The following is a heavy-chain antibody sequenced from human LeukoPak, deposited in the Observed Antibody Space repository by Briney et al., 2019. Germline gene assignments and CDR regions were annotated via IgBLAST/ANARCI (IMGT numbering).Heavy chain of an antibody. CDR2: ISTSGNTR. Sequence: PGGSLRLSCAASGFTFSSYSMNWVRQAPGKGLEWVSYISTSGNTRYYADSVKGRFTISRDNAKNSLYLQMNSLRVEDTAVYYCARELSGTTSYYFDYWGQGTLVTVSS. CDR1: GFTFSSYS. J-gene: IGHJ4*02. V-gene: IGHV3-48*04. CDR3: ARELSGTTSYYFDY. D-gene: IGHD1-7*01.